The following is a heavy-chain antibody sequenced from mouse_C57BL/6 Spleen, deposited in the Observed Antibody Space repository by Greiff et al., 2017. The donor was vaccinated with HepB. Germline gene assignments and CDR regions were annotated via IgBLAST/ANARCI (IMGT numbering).Heavy chain of an antibody. D-gene: IGHD1-1*01. CDR1: GFTFSDYY. CDR3: ARADYYYGSSYYAMDY. J-gene: IGHJ4*01. Sequence: DVMLVESEGGLVQPGSSMKLSCTASGFTFSDYYMAWVRQVPEKGLEWVANINYDGSSTYYLDSLKSRFIISRDNAKNILYLQMSSLKSEDTATYYCARADYYYGSSYYAMDYWGQGTSVTVSS. CDR2: INYDGSST. V-gene: IGHV5-16*01.